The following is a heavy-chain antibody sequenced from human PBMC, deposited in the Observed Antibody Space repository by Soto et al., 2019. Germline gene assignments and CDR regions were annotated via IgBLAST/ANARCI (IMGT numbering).Heavy chain of an antibody. D-gene: IGHD2-8*01. CDR2: INHGGRT. Sequence: QVQLQQWGAGLLKPSETLSLTCAVSGEPFTHHFCTWIRQAPGKGLEWIGEINHGGRTYFNPSLKSRVTLSVDTSKNQFSLVLVSLTAADTGVYYCARGRVTNYYYYGADVWGQGTTVTVSS. V-gene: IGHV4-34*02. J-gene: IGHJ6*02. CDR1: GEPFTHHF. CDR3: ARGRVTNYYYYGADV.